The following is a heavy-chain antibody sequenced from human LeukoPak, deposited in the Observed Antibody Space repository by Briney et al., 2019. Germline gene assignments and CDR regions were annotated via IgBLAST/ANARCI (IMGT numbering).Heavy chain of an antibody. CDR1: GYTFTGYY. V-gene: IGHV1-2*02. CDR3: ARDLGIVGATPYNWFDP. CDR2: INPNSGGT. D-gene: IGHD1-26*01. Sequence: ASVKVSCKASGYTFTGYYMHWVRQAPGQGLEWMGWINPNSGGTNYAQKFQGRVTMTRDTSISTAYMELSRLRSDDTAVYYCARDLGIVGATPYNWFDPWGQGTLVTVSS. J-gene: IGHJ5*02.